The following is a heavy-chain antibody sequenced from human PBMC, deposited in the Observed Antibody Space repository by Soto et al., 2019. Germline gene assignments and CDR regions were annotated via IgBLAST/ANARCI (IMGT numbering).Heavy chain of an antibody. V-gene: IGHV3-33*01. CDR3: AREVTSSGYSAGAFDI. CDR2: IWYDGTNK. J-gene: IGHJ3*02. Sequence: GGSLRLSCAAAGFTLSTYGMHWVRQAPGKGLEWVAVIWYDGTNKYYADSMKGRFTISRDNSKNTLYLQMNSLRAEDTAVYYCAREVTSSGYSAGAFDIWGQGTMVTVSS. D-gene: IGHD3-22*01. CDR1: GFTLSTYG.